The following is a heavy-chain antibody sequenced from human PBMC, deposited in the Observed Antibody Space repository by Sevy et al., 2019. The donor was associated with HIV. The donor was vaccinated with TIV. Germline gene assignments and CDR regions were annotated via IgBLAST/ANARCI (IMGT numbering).Heavy chain of an antibody. D-gene: IGHD5-18*01. J-gene: IGHJ4*02. CDR3: ASGDTTMITDLDY. Sequence: GGSLRLSCGASGFTFSNYAMSWVRQAPGKGPEWVSGINNGGSTYYADTVKGRFTISRDDSKKMVFLQMNSLRAEDTAVYYCASGDTTMITDLDYWGQGALVTVSS. V-gene: IGHV3-23*01. CDR2: INNGGST. CDR1: GFTFSNYA.